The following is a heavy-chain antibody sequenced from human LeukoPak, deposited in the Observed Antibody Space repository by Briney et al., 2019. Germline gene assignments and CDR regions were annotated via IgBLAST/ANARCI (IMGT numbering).Heavy chain of an antibody. Sequence: GASVKVSCKASGYTFTGYYMHWVRQAPGRGLEWMGWINPNSGGTNYAQKFQGRVTMTRDTSISTAYMELSRLRSDDTAVYYCARVVTMVRGVIIAPFDYWGQGTLVTVSS. J-gene: IGHJ4*02. D-gene: IGHD3-10*01. CDR2: INPNSGGT. V-gene: IGHV1-2*02. CDR1: GYTFTGYY. CDR3: ARVVTMVRGVIIAPFDY.